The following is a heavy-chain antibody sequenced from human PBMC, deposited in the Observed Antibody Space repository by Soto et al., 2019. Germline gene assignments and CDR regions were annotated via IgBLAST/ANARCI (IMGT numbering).Heavy chain of an antibody. CDR3: ATVNTVTSYFFES. J-gene: IGHJ4*01. Sequence: SETLSLTCTVHGGSFIGYYWSWIRQPPGKGLEWIGEINHSGDTNYNPSLTSRISISIDTSKNQFSLTVTSVTAADTALYYCATVNTVTSYFFESWGQGTLVTVSS. CDR2: INHSGDT. CDR1: GGSFIGYY. D-gene: IGHD4-17*01. V-gene: IGHV4-34*01.